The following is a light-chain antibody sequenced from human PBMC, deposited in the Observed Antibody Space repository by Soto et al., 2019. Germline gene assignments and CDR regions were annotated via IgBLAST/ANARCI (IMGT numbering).Light chain of an antibody. CDR2: DND. CDR1: SSNIGNNF. J-gene: IGLJ1*01. Sequence: QSVLTQPPSVSAAPGQKVTISCSGSSSNIGNNFVSWFQQLPGAAPKVLIYDNDKRPSGIPDRFSGSKSGTSATLDITGLQTGDEADYYCGTWDSSLSVYVFAIGTKVPS. CDR3: GTWDSSLSVYV. V-gene: IGLV1-51*01.